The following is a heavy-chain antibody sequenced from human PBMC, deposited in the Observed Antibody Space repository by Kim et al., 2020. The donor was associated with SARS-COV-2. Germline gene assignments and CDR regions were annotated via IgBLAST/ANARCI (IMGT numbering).Heavy chain of an antibody. D-gene: IGHD3-22*01. CDR1: GGSFSDYY. CDR2: INHSGST. Sequence: SETLSLTCAVYGGSFSDYYWSWIRQPPGKGLEWIGEINHSGSTNYNPSLKSRVTISVDTSKNQFSLKLSSVTAADTAVYYCARGRNYYDSSGYRAPNWFDPWGQGTLVTVSS. J-gene: IGHJ5*02. CDR3: ARGRNYYDSSGYRAPNWFDP. V-gene: IGHV4-34*01.